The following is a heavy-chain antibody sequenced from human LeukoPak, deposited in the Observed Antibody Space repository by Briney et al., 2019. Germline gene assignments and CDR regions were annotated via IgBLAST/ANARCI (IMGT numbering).Heavy chain of an antibody. CDR2: MNPNSGNT. CDR1: GYTFTSYD. V-gene: IGHV1-8*01. J-gene: IGHJ5*02. D-gene: IGHD2-2*01. Sequence: ASVKVSCKASGYTFTSYDINWVRQATGQGLEWMGWMNPNSGNTGYAQKFQGRVTMTRNTSISTAYMELSSLRSEDTAVYYCARGAYCSSTGCYDWFDPWGQGTLVTVSS. CDR3: ARGAYCSSTGCYDWFDP.